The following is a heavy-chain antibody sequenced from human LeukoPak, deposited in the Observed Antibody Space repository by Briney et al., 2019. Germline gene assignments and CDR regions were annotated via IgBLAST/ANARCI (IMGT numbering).Heavy chain of an antibody. CDR3: ARDHCSGGSCYSHYYYGMDV. V-gene: IGHV3-21*01. CDR1: GFSFSSHS. CDR2: VSSSSSFI. D-gene: IGHD2-15*01. J-gene: IGHJ6*02. Sequence: GGSLRLPCAASGFSFSSHSMNWVRQAPGKGLEWVSSVSSSSSFIYYADSVKGRFTISRDNAKKSLYLQMNSLRAEDTAVYYCARDHCSGGSCYSHYYYGMDVWGQGTTVTVSS.